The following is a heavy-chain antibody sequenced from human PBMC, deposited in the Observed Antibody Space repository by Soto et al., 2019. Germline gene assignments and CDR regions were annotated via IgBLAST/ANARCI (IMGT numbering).Heavy chain of an antibody. CDR3: ARIVYSSSWSYYFDY. D-gene: IGHD6-13*01. J-gene: IGHJ4*02. CDR1: GFSLSTSGMC. Sequence: GSGPTLVNPTQTLTLTCTFSGFSLSTSGMCVSWIRQPPGKALEWLALIDWDDDKYYSTSLKTRLTISKDTSKNHVVLTMTNMDPVDTATYYCARIVYSSSWSYYFDYWGQGTLVTVSS. CDR2: IDWDDDK. V-gene: IGHV2-70*01.